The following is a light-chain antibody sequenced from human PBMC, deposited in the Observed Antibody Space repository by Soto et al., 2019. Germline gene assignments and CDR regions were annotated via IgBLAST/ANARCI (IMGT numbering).Light chain of an antibody. V-gene: IGLV2-23*02. CDR1: RSDVGTYNL. J-gene: IGLJ1*01. CDR2: EVT. Sequence: QSALAQPASVSGSPGQSITISCTGTRSDVGTYNLVSWFQQLPGKAPKLIIYEVTKRPSDISDRFSGSKSDNTASLTISGLQPEDEADYYCCSFVGSSLYVFGTGTKLTVL. CDR3: CSFVGSSLYV.